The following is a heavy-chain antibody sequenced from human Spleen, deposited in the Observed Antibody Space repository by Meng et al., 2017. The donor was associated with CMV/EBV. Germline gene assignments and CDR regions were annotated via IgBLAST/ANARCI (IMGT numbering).Heavy chain of an antibody. CDR2: INHSGSN. Sequence: CAVYGGSVSGYYWSWNRQPPGKGLEWIGEINHSGSNNYNPSLKSRVTISVDTSKNQLSLQLTSVTPEDTAVYFCARAGRSYLYYFDYWGQGTLVTVSS. CDR3: ARAGRSYLYYFDY. V-gene: IGHV4-34*01. CDR1: GGSVSGYY. J-gene: IGHJ4*02. D-gene: IGHD3-22*01.